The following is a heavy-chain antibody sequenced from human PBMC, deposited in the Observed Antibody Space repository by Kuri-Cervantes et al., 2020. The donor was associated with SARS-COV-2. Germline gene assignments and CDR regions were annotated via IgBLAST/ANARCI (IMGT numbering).Heavy chain of an antibody. D-gene: IGHD5-18*01. CDR2: IYYSGST. CDR1: GGSISSSSYY. Sequence: SETLSLTCTVSGGSISSSSYYWGWIRQPPGKGLEWIGSIYYSGSTYYNPSLKSRVTISVDTSKNQFSLKLSSVTAADTAVYYCASGYSYVLDYWGQETLVTVSS. V-gene: IGHV4-39*01. J-gene: IGHJ4*02. CDR3: ASGYSYVLDY.